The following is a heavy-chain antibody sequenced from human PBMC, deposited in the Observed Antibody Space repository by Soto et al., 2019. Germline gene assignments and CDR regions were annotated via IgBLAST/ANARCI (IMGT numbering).Heavy chain of an antibody. J-gene: IGHJ6*02. CDR1: GYSFTTYW. CDR3: ARHEHYYYAYYGMDV. CDR2: THPGESET. V-gene: IGHV5-51*01. Sequence: PGESLKISCQASGYSFTTYWIAWVRQKPGKGLEWMGITHPGESETRYSPSFQGQVTISFDRSTSTAYLQWNSLKASAPAIYYCARHEHYYYAYYGMDVWGQGTTVTVSS.